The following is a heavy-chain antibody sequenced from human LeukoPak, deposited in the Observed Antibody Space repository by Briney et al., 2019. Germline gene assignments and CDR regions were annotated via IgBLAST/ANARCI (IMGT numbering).Heavy chain of an antibody. CDR1: GGSISSGSYY. CDR2: IYTSGST. Sequence: PSQTLSLTRTVSGGSISSGSYYWSWIRQPAGKGLEWIGRIYTSGSTNYNPSLKSRVTISVDTSKNQFSLKLSSVTAADTAVYYCARDRVSHWFDPWGQGTLVTVSS. J-gene: IGHJ5*02. CDR3: ARDRVSHWFDP. V-gene: IGHV4-61*02. D-gene: IGHD5/OR15-5a*01.